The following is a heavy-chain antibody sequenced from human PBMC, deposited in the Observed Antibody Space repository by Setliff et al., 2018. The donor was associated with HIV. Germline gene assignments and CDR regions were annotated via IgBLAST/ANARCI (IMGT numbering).Heavy chain of an antibody. D-gene: IGHD3-22*01. CDR3: SRDIASRYYYYSSGYPTVDY. V-gene: IGHV1-18*01. CDR1: GYTFTSNG. J-gene: IGHJ4*02. Sequence: ASVKVSCKTSGYTFTSNGISWVRQAPGQGLEWMGWISAYNGNTNYAQTFQGRVTMTTDQFTSTAYMELRSLRSDDTAVYYCSRDIASRYYYYSSGYPTVDYWGQGTLVTVSS. CDR2: ISAYNGNT.